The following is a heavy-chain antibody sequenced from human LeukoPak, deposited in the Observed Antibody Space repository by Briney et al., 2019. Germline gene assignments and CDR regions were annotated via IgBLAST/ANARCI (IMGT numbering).Heavy chain of an antibody. CDR1: GFTFSSYG. D-gene: IGHD6-13*01. Sequence: GGSLRLSCAASGFTFSSYGMHWVRQAPGKGLEWVAFIRYDGSDKYYADSVKGRFTISRDNSKNTLYLQVNSLRGEDTAVYYCAKDQDSSSWYVDYWGQGTLVTASS. CDR2: IRYDGSDK. V-gene: IGHV3-30*02. CDR3: AKDQDSSSWYVDY. J-gene: IGHJ4*02.